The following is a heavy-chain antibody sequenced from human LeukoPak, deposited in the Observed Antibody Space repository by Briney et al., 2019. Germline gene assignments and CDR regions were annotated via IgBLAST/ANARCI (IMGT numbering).Heavy chain of an antibody. CDR1: GFTFSSYW. D-gene: IGHD3-10*01. J-gene: IGHJ6*02. CDR3: ARGGRSMVRGAWDV. Sequence: GGSLRLSCAASGFTFSSYWMSWVRQAPGKGLEWVANIKQDGSEKYYVDSVKGRFTISRDNAKNSLYLQMNSLRAEDTAVYYCARGGRSMVRGAWDVWGQGTTVTVSS. CDR2: IKQDGSEK. V-gene: IGHV3-7*01.